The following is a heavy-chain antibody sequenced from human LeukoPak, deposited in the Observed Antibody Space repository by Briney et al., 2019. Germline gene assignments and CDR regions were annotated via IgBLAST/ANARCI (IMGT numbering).Heavy chain of an antibody. Sequence: PGRSLRLSCAASGFSFSNYAMHWVRQAPGKGLEWVAVISYDGSNEYYADSVKSRFTISRDNFKNTLYLQINSLRAEDTAVYYCARDVGGVPVAAYYFDFWGQGILVTVSS. V-gene: IGHV3-30-3*01. CDR3: ARDVGGVPVAAYYFDF. D-gene: IGHD6-19*01. J-gene: IGHJ4*02. CDR1: GFSFSNYA. CDR2: ISYDGSNE.